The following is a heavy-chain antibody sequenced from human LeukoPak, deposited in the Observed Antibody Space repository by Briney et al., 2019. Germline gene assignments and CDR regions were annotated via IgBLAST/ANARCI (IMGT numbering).Heavy chain of an antibody. Sequence: SETLSLTCTVSGVSISSGSYYWSWIRQPPGRALEWVGYIFYSGSTNYNPSLKSRVTILVDTSKNQFSLKLSSVTAADTAVYYCARHGQTAMVPIDYWGQGTLVTVSS. V-gene: IGHV4-61*01. CDR3: ARHGQTAMVPIDY. D-gene: IGHD5-18*01. J-gene: IGHJ4*02. CDR2: IFYSGST. CDR1: GVSISSGSYY.